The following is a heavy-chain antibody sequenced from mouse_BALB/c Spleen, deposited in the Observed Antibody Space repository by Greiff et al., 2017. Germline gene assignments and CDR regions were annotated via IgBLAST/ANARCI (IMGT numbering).Heavy chain of an antibody. CDR3: ARGYYYGSSYWYFDV. CDR2: ISSGGST. V-gene: IGHV5-6-5*01. Sequence: EVQLVESGGGLVKPGGSLKLSCAASGFTFSSYAMSWVRQTPEKRLEWVASISSGGSTYYPDSVKGRFTISRDNARNILYLQMSSLRSEDTAMYYCARGYYYGSSYWYFDVWGAGTTVTVSS. D-gene: IGHD1-1*01. CDR1: GFTFSSYA. J-gene: IGHJ1*01.